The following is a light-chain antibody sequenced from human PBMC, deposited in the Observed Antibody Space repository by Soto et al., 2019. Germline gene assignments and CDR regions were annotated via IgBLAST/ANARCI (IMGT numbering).Light chain of an antibody. Sequence: QSALTQPASVSGSPGQSVTISCTGTSSDVGDYNYVSWYQQQPGKAPKLMIYDVSNRPSGVSNRFSGSKSGNTASLTISGVQDEDYADYSYTAYTTNSVIFGGGTKLTVL. J-gene: IGLJ2*01. CDR1: SSDVGDYNY. CDR3: TAYTTNSVI. V-gene: IGLV2-14*03. CDR2: DVS.